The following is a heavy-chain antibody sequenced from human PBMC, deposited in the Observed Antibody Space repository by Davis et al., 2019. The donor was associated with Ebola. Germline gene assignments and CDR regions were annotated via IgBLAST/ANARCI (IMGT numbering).Heavy chain of an antibody. V-gene: IGHV3-74*01. CDR3: ARAEAGMVLGVSDY. CDR2: INSDGSST. CDR1: GFTFSSYW. J-gene: IGHJ4*02. D-gene: IGHD3-10*01. Sequence: HTGGSLRLSCAASGFTFSSYWMHWVRQAPGKGLVWVSRINSDGSSTSYADSVKGRFTISRDNAKNTLYLQMNSLRAEDTAVYYCARAEAGMVLGVSDYWGQGTLVTVSS.